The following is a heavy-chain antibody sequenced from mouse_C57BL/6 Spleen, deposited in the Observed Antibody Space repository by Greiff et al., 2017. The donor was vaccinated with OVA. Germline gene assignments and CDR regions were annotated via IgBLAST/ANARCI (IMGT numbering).Heavy chain of an antibody. CDR1: GFNIKDDY. D-gene: IGHD1-1*01. CDR2: IDPENGDT. CDR3: TTGYGSSYNYFDY. J-gene: IGHJ2*01. Sequence: VHVKQSGAELVRPGASVKLSCTASGFNIKDDYMHWVKQRPEQGLEWIGWIDPENGDTEYASKFQGKATITADTSSNTAYLQLSSLTSEDTAVYYCTTGYGSSYNYFDYWGQGTTLTVSS. V-gene: IGHV14-4*01.